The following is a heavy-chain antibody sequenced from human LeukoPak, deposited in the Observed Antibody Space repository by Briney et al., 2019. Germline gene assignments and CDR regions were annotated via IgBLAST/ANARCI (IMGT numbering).Heavy chain of an antibody. CDR2: ISYDGSNK. D-gene: IGHD1-26*01. Sequence: PGGSLRLSCAASGFTFSSYAMHWVRQAPGKGLEWVAVISYDGSNKYYADSVKGRFTISRDNSKNTLYPQMNSLRAEDTAVYYCARGVVGATTGAYSFDYWGRGTLVTVSS. J-gene: IGHJ4*02. CDR1: GFTFSSYA. CDR3: ARGVVGATTGAYSFDY. V-gene: IGHV3-30*04.